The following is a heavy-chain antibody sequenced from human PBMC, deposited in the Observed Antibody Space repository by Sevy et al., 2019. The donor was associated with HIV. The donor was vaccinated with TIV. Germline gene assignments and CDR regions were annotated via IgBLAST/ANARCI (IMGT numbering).Heavy chain of an antibody. CDR1: GFTFSSYS. D-gene: IGHD3-3*01. CDR3: ARDYTLRFLEWPGAFDI. Sequence: GGSLRLSCAASGFTFSSYSMNWVRQAPGKGLEWVSYISSSSNTIYYADSVKGRFTISRDNAKNALYRQMNSLRDEDTAGYYCARDYTLRFLEWPGAFDIWGQGTMVTVSS. V-gene: IGHV3-48*02. J-gene: IGHJ3*02. CDR2: ISSSSNTI.